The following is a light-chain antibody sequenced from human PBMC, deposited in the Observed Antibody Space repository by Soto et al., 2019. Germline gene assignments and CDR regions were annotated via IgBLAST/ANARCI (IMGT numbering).Light chain of an antibody. Sequence: QSVLTQPPSASGTPGQRVTISCSGSSSNIGSNYVYWYQQLPETAPKLLIYRNKQRPSGVPDRFSGSKSGTSASLAISGLRSEDEADYYCAVWDDSLSGWVFGGGTKVAVL. CDR1: SSNIGSNY. CDR3: AVWDDSLSGWV. CDR2: RNK. J-gene: IGLJ3*02. V-gene: IGLV1-47*01.